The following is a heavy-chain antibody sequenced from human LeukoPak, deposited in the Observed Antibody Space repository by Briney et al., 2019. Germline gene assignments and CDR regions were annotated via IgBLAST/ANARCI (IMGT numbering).Heavy chain of an antibody. CDR3: ATRLWMGQWLGFDY. CDR2: FDPEDGET. Sequence: AASVKVSCKVSGYTLTELSMHWVRQAPGKGLEWMGGFDPEDGETIYAQKFQGRVTMTEDTSTDTAYMELSSLRSEDTAVYYCATRLWMGQWLGFDYWGQGTLVTVSS. J-gene: IGHJ4*02. D-gene: IGHD6-19*01. CDR1: GYTLTELS. V-gene: IGHV1-24*01.